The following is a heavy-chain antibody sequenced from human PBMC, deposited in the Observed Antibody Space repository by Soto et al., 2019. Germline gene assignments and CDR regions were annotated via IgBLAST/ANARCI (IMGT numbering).Heavy chain of an antibody. CDR1: GDSVSSTSYY. Sequence: ASETLSLTCTVSGDSVSSTSYYWAWIRQPPGKGLEWIGSIYSRGNTYFNPSLKSRVTISIETSKNQLTLKLSSVTAADTDVYYCARRLGCSGGSCYSLNWFDPWGQGTLVTVAS. D-gene: IGHD2-15*01. J-gene: IGHJ5*02. CDR3: ARRLGCSGGSCYSLNWFDP. V-gene: IGHV4-39*01. CDR2: IYSRGNT.